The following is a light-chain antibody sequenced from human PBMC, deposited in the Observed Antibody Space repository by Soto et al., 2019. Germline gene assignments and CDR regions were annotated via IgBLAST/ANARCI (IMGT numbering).Light chain of an antibody. CDR3: HQFGSSPPAFT. J-gene: IGKJ2*01. CDR1: QSVSTRY. V-gene: IGKV3-20*01. CDR2: GAS. Sequence: ESMLTQSPGTLSLSPGERATLSCRASQSVSTRYLAWYQQKPGQAPRLLIYGASIRATGIPDRFSGSGSGTDFTLNIRRLEPEDFAVYYCHQFGSSPPAFTFGQGTKLEI.